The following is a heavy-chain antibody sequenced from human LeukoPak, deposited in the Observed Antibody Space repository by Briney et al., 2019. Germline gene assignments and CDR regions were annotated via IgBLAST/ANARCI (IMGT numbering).Heavy chain of an antibody. J-gene: IGHJ4*02. CDR1: GVRFSTYW. D-gene: IGHD3-16*01. CDR2: IKTHGNEK. CDR3: ARGGGDY. V-gene: IGHV3-7*01. Sequence: GGSLTLSCAVSGVRFSTYWISWVRQARGKGLEWVANIKTHGNEKDYVDSVKGRFTISRDNAKNSLYLQMDSLRAEDTAVYYCARGGGDYWGQGTLVTVSS.